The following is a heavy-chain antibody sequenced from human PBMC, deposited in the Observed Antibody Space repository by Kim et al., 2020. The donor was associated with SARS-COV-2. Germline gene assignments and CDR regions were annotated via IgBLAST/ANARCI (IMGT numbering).Heavy chain of an antibody. Sequence: GGSLRLSCAASGFTFSSYAMSWVRQAPGKGLEWVAAISGSGGSTYYADSVKGRFTISRDNSNNTLYLQMKILRAEHTAVDYCAKDHFRFRYSGSPGPDDTIFDYWGQGTLVTVSS. J-gene: IGHJ4*02. D-gene: IGHD1-26*01. V-gene: IGHV3-23*01. CDR2: ISGSGGST. CDR1: GFTFSSYA. CDR3: AKDHFRFRYSGSPGPDDTIFDY.